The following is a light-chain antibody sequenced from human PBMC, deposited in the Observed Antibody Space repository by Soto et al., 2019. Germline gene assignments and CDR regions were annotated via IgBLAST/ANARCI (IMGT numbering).Light chain of an antibody. CDR2: GAS. J-gene: IGKJ1*01. V-gene: IGKV3-15*01. CDR3: QQYNNWPWT. CDR1: QSVSSY. Sequence: EIVLTQCRATLSLSPGGRATLSCRASQSVSSYLAWYQQKPGQAPRLPIYGASTRATGIPARFSGSGSGTEFTLTISSLQSEDFAVYYCQQYNNWPWTFGQGTKVDNK.